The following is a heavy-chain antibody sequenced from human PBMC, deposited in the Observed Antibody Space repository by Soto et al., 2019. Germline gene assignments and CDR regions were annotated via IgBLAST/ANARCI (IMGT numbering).Heavy chain of an antibody. J-gene: IGHJ4*02. CDR3: ARLDCSGGSCYPYYFEH. Sequence: EVQLVESGGGLVQPGGSLELSCAASGFTFSASAMHWVRQAPGKGLEWVGRIRSNGRTAYAASMQGRFTISRDDSKKTAYLQLNSLKTDDTAVYYCARLDCSGGSCYPYYFEHWGQGALVTVSA. V-gene: IGHV3-73*02. CDR2: IRSNGRT. D-gene: IGHD2-15*01. CDR1: GFTFSASA.